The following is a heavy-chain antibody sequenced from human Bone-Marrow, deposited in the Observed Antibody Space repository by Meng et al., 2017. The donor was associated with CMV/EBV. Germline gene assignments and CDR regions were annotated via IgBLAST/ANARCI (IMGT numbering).Heavy chain of an antibody. V-gene: IGHV3-30*02. D-gene: IGHD4-11*01. CDR3: ARVRGNYVWYFDY. Sequence: GGSLRLSCAASGITFSSYGMHWVRLAPGKGLEWVAFIRYDGSHKYYADSVKGRIIISRDNSKNTLYLQMNSLRAEDTAVYYCARVRGNYVWYFDYWGQGTLVTVSS. CDR2: IRYDGSHK. CDR1: GITFSSYG. J-gene: IGHJ4*02.